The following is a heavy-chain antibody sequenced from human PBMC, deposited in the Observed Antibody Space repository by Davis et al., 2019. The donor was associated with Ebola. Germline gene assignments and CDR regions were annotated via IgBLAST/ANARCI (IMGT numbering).Heavy chain of an antibody. CDR1: GDSFTSDVW. CDR3: ARDEMLVGYGLDV. D-gene: IGHD1-26*01. Sequence: PGGSLRLSCDVSGDSFTSDVWWTWVRQSPGKGLEWIGEIHPSGSTIYNPALKGRVTISVDKSKTQFYLKVRSVSAADTAVYYCARDEMLVGYGLDVWGQGTTVTVSS. J-gene: IGHJ6*02. V-gene: IGHV4-4*02. CDR2: IHPSGST.